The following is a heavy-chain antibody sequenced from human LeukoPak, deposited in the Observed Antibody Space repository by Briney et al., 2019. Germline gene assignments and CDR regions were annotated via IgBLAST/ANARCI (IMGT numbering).Heavy chain of an antibody. CDR3: ARSDGYGDYDSLDY. D-gene: IGHD4-17*01. CDR2: IYYSGST. CDR1: GGSISSGGYY. Sequence: TSETLSLTCTVSGGSISSGGYYWSWIRQHPGKGLEWIGYIYYSGSTYYNPSLKSRVTISVDTSKNQFSLKLSSVTAADTTVYYCARSDGYGDYDSLDYWGQGTLVTVSS. V-gene: IGHV4-31*03. J-gene: IGHJ4*02.